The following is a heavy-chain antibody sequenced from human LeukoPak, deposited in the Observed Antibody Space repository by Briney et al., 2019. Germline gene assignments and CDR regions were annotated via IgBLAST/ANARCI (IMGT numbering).Heavy chain of an antibody. CDR1: GFIFNSYA. D-gene: IGHD3-16*02. J-gene: IGHJ4*02. Sequence: GGSLRLSCAASGFIFNSYAMHWVRQAPGRGLEYVSAISSNGGSTYYANSVKGRFTISRDNSKNTLYLQMGSLRAEDMAVYYCTRGPGYDYVWGSYRADYWGQGTLVTVSS. V-gene: IGHV3-64*01. CDR2: ISSNGGST. CDR3: TRGPGYDYVWGSYRADY.